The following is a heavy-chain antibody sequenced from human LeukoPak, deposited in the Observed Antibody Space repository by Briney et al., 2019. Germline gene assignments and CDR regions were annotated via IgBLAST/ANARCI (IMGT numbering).Heavy chain of an antibody. CDR1: GITLSNYA. J-gene: IGHJ4*02. D-gene: IGHD3-16*02. CDR3: AKRGVVVRVFLVGFHREAYYFDS. CDR2: LSGIAGGR. V-gene: IGHV3-23*01. Sequence: PGGSLRLSCGVSGITLSNYAMSWVRQAPGKRLEWVAGLSGIAGGRNYADSVKCRFTISRDNSKNTLFLEMDRLGAEDTAVYFCAKRGVVVRVFLVGFHREAYYFDSWGQGAQVTVSS.